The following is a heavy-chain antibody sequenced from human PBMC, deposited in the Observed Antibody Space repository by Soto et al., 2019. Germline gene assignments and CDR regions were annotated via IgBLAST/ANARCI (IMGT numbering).Heavy chain of an antibody. Sequence: GASVKVSCKDSGGAFRRYTISLVRQAPGQALEWMGGITPIFCAANYAQKFEGRVTISADKSTTTAYMELSNLTSEDTAVYYCARDEIAVANRVGMDVWGQGTTVTVSS. CDR2: ITPIFCAA. CDR1: GGAFRRYT. CDR3: ARDEIAVANRVGMDV. V-gene: IGHV1-69*06. D-gene: IGHD6-19*01. J-gene: IGHJ6*02.